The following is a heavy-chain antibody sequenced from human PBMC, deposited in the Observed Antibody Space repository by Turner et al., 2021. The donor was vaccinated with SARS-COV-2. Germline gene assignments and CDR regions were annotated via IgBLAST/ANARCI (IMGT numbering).Heavy chain of an antibody. CDR3: ARGIKGVLMSGSYYYYGMDV. V-gene: IGHV4-34*01. Sequence: QVQLQQWGAGLLKPSETLSLTCAVYGGSFSGYYWSWIRQHPGKGLGWIGEINHSGSTNYNPSLKSRVTISVDTSKNQFSLKLSSVTAADTAVYYCARGIKGVLMSGSYYYYGMDVWGQGTTVTVSS. D-gene: IGHD1-26*01. CDR1: GGSFSGYY. CDR2: INHSGST. J-gene: IGHJ6*02.